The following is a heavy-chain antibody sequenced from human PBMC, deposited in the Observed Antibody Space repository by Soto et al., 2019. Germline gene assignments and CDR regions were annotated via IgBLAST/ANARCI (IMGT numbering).Heavy chain of an antibody. CDR3: ARVKLRYFDWLLSDFDY. J-gene: IGHJ4*02. CDR2: INAGNGNT. V-gene: IGHV1-3*01. CDR1: GYTFTSYA. Sequence: ASVKVSCKASGYTFTSYAMHWVRQAPGQRLEWMGWINAGNGNTKYSQKFQGRVTITRDTSASTAYMELSSLRSDDTAVYYCARVKLRYFDWLLSDFDYWGQGTLVTVSS. D-gene: IGHD3-9*01.